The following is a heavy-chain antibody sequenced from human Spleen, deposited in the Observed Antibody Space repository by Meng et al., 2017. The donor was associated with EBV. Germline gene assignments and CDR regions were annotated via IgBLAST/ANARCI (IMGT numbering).Heavy chain of an antibody. CDR3: ARGQHGYNPGGGFDP. J-gene: IGHJ5*02. Sequence: QVRLLVSGPGLVNPSETPSLSCTVSGGSISSYYWSWIRQPPGKGLEWIGYIYYSGSTNYNPSLKSRVTISVDTSKNQFSLKLSSVTAADTAVYYCARGQHGYNPGGGFDPWGQGTLVTVSS. D-gene: IGHD5-24*01. CDR1: GGSISSYY. CDR2: IYYSGST. V-gene: IGHV4-59*01.